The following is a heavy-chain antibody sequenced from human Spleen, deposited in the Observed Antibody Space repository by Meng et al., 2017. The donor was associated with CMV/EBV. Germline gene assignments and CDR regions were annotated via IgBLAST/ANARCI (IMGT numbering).Heavy chain of an antibody. CDR2: ITPIFGTA. D-gene: IGHD3-22*01. CDR1: GGTFSSYA. J-gene: IGHJ4*02. Sequence: GFGGTFSSYAITWVRQAHGQGLEWMGGITPIFGTANYAQKFQGRVTITTDESTSTAYMELSSLRSDDTAVYYCARGRINYDRSGYHHWGRGTLVTVSS. V-gene: IGHV1-69*05. CDR3: ARGRINYDRSGYHH.